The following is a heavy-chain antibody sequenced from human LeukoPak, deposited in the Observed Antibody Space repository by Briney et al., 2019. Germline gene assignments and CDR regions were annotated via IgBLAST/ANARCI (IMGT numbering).Heavy chain of an antibody. CDR1: GYTFTSYY. CDR3: ARATISSELDY. J-gene: IGHJ4*02. CDR2: INPSGGST. V-gene: IGHV1-46*01. Sequence: ASVKVSYKASGYTFTSYYMHWVRQAPGQGLEWMGIINPSGGSTSYAQKFQGRVTMTRDTSTSNVYMELSSLRSEDTAVYYCARATISSELDYWGQGTLVTVSS. D-gene: IGHD3-22*01.